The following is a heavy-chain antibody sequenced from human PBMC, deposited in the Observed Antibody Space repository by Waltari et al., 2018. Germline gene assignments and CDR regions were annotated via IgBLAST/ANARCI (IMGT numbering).Heavy chain of an antibody. CDR2: ISAYNGNT. CDR1: GYTFTSYG. CDR3: ARWYYDFWSGQRPTMDV. V-gene: IGHV1-18*01. D-gene: IGHD3-3*01. Sequence: VQLVQSGAEVKKPGASVKVSCKASGYTFTSYGISWVRQAPGQGLEWMGWISAYNGNTNYAQKLQGRVTMPTDTSTSTAYMELRSLRSDDTAVYYCARWYYDFWSGQRPTMDVWGQGTTVTVSS. J-gene: IGHJ6*02.